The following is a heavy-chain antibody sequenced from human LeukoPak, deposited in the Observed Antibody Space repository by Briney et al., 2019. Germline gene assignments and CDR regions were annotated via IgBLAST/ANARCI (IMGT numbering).Heavy chain of an antibody. V-gene: IGHV3-74*01. CDR3: AREMGGYPFDY. CDR1: GFTFSSYW. D-gene: IGHD5-12*01. J-gene: IGHJ4*02. CDR2: INSDGSST. Sequence: GGSLRLSCAASGFTFSSYWMHWVRQAPGKGLVWVSRINSDGSSTSYADSVKGRFTISRDNAKNSLYLQMNSLRAEDTAVYYCAREMGGYPFDYWGQGTLVTVSS.